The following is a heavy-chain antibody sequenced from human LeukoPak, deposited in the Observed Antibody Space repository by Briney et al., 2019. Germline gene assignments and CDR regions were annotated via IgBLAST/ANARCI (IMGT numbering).Heavy chain of an antibody. J-gene: IGHJ4*02. D-gene: IGHD3-16*01. CDR3: ARESLCNGTYVTDFDY. CDR1: GYTFTCYY. V-gene: IGHV1-2*02. Sequence: ASVKVSCKASGYTFTCYYMHWVRQAPGQGGEWMGWINSNSGGTNYAQKFQGRVTMTRDTSISTAYMVLSRLRSDDTAVYYCARESLCNGTYVTDFDYWGQGTLVTVSS. CDR2: INSNSGGT.